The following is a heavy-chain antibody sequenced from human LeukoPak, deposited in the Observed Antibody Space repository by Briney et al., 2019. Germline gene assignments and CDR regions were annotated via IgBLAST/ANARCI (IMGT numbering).Heavy chain of an antibody. Sequence: GGSLRLSCAASGFTFSDYYMSWIRQAPGKGLEWVSYISSSGSTIYYADSVKGRFTISRDNAKNSLYLQMNSLRADDTAVYYCARSEVRGVNPVAYWGQGTLVTVSS. J-gene: IGHJ4*02. CDR3: ARSEVRGVNPVAY. CDR2: ISSSGSTI. D-gene: IGHD3-10*01. V-gene: IGHV3-11*01. CDR1: GFTFSDYY.